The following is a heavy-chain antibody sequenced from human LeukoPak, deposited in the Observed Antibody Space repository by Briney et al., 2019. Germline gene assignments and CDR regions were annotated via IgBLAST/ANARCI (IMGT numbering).Heavy chain of an antibody. CDR1: GGSISGLY. Sequence: SETLSLTCAVSGGSISGLYWSWIRQPPGKGLEWVGFIYSSGTTYYNPSLKSRLTIAIDTSSNQFSLRVRSVTAADSAVYYCARHVMRNHPGGSSYTHAFDVWGHGTRATVSS. CDR3: ARHVMRNHPGGSSYTHAFDV. V-gene: IGHV4-59*08. D-gene: IGHD2-8*02. J-gene: IGHJ3*01. CDR2: IYSSGTT.